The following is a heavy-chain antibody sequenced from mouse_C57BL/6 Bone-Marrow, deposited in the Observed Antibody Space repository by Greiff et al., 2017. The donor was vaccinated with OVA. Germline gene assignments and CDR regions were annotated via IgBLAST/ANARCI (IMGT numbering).Heavy chain of an antibody. V-gene: IGHV1-69*01. D-gene: IGHD2-14*01. CDR3: ADIGPSMDY. J-gene: IGHJ4*01. CDR1: GYTFTSYW. Sequence: QVQLQQPGAELVMPGASVKLSCKASGYTFTSYWMHWVKQRPGQGLEWIGEIDPSDSYTNYNQKFKGKSTLTVDKSSSTAYMPLSSLTSEDAAVYDCADIGPSMDYWGQGTSVTVSS. CDR2: IDPSDSYT.